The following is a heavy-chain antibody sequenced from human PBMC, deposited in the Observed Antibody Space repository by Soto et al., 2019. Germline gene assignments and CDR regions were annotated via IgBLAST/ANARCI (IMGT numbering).Heavy chain of an antibody. Sequence: QVQLQQPGPGLVKPSQTLSLTCTVSGDSISSDYYHWTWIRQSPGKGLECIGYIHHSGSILYNPSLKSRVTISVDTSKNQFSLHLTSVTAADTAVYFCAREDDGGDSLDVWGKGTTVTVSS. V-gene: IGHV4-30-4*08. CDR3: AREDDGGDSLDV. D-gene: IGHD2-21*02. J-gene: IGHJ6*04. CDR2: IHHSGSI. CDR1: GDSISSDYYH.